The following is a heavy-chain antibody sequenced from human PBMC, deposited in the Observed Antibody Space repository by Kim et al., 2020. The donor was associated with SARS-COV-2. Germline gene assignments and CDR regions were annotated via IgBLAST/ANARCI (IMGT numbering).Heavy chain of an antibody. CDR3: ATNSGLGISY. CDR1: GGSISSGGYS. D-gene: IGHD7-27*01. CDR2: IYHSGST. J-gene: IGHJ4*02. V-gene: IGHV4-30-2*01. Sequence: SETLSLTCAVSGGSISSGGYSWSWIRQPPGKGLEWIGYIYHSGSTYYNPSLKSRVTISVDRSKNQFSLKLSSVTAADTAVYYCATNSGLGISYWGQGTLVTVSS.